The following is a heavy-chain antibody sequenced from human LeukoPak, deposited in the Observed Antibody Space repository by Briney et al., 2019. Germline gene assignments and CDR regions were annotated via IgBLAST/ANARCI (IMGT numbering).Heavy chain of an antibody. D-gene: IGHD1-26*01. V-gene: IGHV5-51*01. J-gene: IGHJ4*02. CDR2: ISPDDSEI. CDR1: GYSFTTYR. Sequence: HGESLKISCKGSGYSFTTYRIAWVRQMPGRGLEWMGIISPDDSEIRYSPSFRGQVTISADKSTSTAYLQWSRLKASDTAIYYCARHEGSGSYYSYWGQGTLVTVSS. CDR3: ARHEGSGSYYSY.